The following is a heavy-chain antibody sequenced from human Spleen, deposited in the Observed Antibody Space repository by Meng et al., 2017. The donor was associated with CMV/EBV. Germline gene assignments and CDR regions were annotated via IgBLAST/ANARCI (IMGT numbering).Heavy chain of an antibody. CDR1: GYSFTSYW. CDR3: ARLGIAAAPTDY. CDR2: IYPGDSDT. Sequence: GTCSGYSFTSYWIGWVRQMPGKGLEWMRIIYPGDSDTRYSTSFQGQVTISADKSISTAYLQWSSLKASDTAMYYCARLGIAAAPTDYWGQGTLVTVSS. V-gene: IGHV5-51*01. D-gene: IGHD6-13*01. J-gene: IGHJ4*02.